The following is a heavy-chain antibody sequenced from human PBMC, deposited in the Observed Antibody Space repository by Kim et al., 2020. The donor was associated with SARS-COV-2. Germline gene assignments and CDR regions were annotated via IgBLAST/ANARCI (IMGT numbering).Heavy chain of an antibody. V-gene: IGHV3-30*18. Sequence: GGSLRLSCAASGFTFSSYGMHWVRQAPGKGLEWVAVISYDGSNKYYADSVKGRFTISRDNSKNTLYLQMNSLRAEDTAVYYCAKDHDFWSGYWIPHFDY. CDR2: ISYDGSNK. D-gene: IGHD3-3*01. CDR1: GFTFSSYG. CDR3: AKDHDFWSGYWIPHFDY. J-gene: IGHJ4*01.